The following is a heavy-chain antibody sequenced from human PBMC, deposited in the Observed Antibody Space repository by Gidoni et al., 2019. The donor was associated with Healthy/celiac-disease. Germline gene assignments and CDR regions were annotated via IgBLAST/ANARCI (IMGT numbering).Heavy chain of an antibody. CDR3: AREMEYSVYDEVGAYYFDY. Sequence: QAQLVQSGAEVKKPGSSAKVSCKASGGPFSSYAISWVRQAAGPGLEWMGGIILILGTANNAQKFQGRVTITADESTSTACIERGRLRSEDTAVDYCAREMEYSVYDEVGAYYFDYWGQGTLVTVSS. J-gene: IGHJ4*02. CDR1: GGPFSSYA. CDR2: IILILGTA. V-gene: IGHV1-69*01. D-gene: IGHD5-12*01.